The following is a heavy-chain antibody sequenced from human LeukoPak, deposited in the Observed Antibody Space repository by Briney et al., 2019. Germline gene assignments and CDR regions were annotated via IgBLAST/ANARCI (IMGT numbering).Heavy chain of an antibody. V-gene: IGHV3-30-3*01. CDR1: GFTFSSYA. CDR2: ISYDGSNK. Sequence: GGSLRLSCAASGFTFSSYAMHWVRQAPGKGLEWVAVISYDGSNKYYADSVKGRFTISRDNSKNTLYLQMNSLRAEDAAVYYCARDQIPGVRGVISIDYWGQGTLVTVSS. D-gene: IGHD3-10*02. J-gene: IGHJ4*02. CDR3: ARDQIPGVRGVISIDY.